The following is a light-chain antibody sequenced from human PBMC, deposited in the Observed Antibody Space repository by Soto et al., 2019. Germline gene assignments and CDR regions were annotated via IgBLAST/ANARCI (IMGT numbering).Light chain of an antibody. V-gene: IGKV1-5*03. Sequence: IQMTQSPSTLSASVGDRVTITCRASQSISSGVAWYQQKPGKAPKLLIYQASSLESGVPSRFSGSGSGTEFTPTLSRLQPDAFASYYRQQYNSYLLTFGAGTQVEIK. J-gene: IGKJ4*01. CDR2: QAS. CDR1: QSISSG. CDR3: QQYNSYLLT.